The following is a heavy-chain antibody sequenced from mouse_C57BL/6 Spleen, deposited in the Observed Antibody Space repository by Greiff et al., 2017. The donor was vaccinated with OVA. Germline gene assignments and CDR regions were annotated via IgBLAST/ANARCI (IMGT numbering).Heavy chain of an antibody. Sequence: EVKLVESGGGLVKPGGSLKLSCAASGFTFSSYAMSWVRQTPEKRLEWVATISDGGSYTYYPDNVKGRFTISRDNAKNNLYLQMSHLKAEDTAMYYCARDPYDGYPEVWFAYWGQGTLVTVSA. CDR1: GFTFSSYA. V-gene: IGHV5-4*01. D-gene: IGHD2-3*01. CDR2: ISDGGSYT. J-gene: IGHJ3*01. CDR3: ARDPYDGYPEVWFAY.